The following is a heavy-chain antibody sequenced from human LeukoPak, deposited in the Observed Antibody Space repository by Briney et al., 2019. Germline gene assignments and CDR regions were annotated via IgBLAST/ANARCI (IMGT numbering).Heavy chain of an antibody. D-gene: IGHD2-21*01. CDR1: GFTFSDYW. J-gene: IGHJ4*02. Sequence: PGGSLRLSCAASGFTFSDYWMYWVRQVPGKGLVWVSDINTDGSSTRYADSVKGRFTVSRDNAKSTLYLQMNSLRAEDTAVYFCTRSLPGGDNFWGQGVLVTVSS. CDR2: INTDGSST. V-gene: IGHV3-74*01. CDR3: TRSLPGGDNF.